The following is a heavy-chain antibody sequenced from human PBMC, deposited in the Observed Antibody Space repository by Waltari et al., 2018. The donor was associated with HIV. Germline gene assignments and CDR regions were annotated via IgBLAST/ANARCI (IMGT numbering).Heavy chain of an antibody. CDR2: VYSNGVT. J-gene: IGHJ4*02. Sequence: QLQLQESGPALVKPSATLPLTCTVPTGYITQSYYWGWVRQSPGTGLEWIGTVYSNGVTHCTPSLESRVTMSVDTSKNQFSLTLTSVTAADTALYFCATLRTVTGTIDDWGQGILVTVSS. D-gene: IGHD4-17*01. CDR3: ATLRTVTGTIDD. V-gene: IGHV4-39*01. CDR1: TGYITQSYY.